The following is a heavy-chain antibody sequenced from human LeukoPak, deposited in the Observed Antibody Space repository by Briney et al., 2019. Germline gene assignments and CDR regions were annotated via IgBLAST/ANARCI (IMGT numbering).Heavy chain of an antibody. J-gene: IGHJ4*02. Sequence: GGSLRLSCSPSGFTFIRFAMQWVRAGPGEGLEYGSAINSNGGTTYYADSVKGTFTISRDNSKNTLYLQMGSLRAEDTAVYYCVKDGSGSYYTYYFDYWGQGTLVTVSS. V-gene: IGHV3-64D*06. CDR1: GFTFIRFA. D-gene: IGHD3-10*01. CDR2: INSNGGTT. CDR3: VKDGSGSYYTYYFDY.